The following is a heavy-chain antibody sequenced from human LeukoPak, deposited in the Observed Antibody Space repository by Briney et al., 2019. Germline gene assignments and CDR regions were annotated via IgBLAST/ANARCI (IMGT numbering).Heavy chain of an antibody. CDR1: GGSFSGYY. CDR2: INHSGST. CDR3: ARGEEYGSGSSPFGY. J-gene: IGHJ4*02. D-gene: IGHD3-10*01. V-gene: IGHV4-34*01. Sequence: SETLSLTCAVYGGSFSGYYWSWIRQPPGKGLEWIGEINHSGSTNYNPSLKSRVTISVDTSKNQFSLKLSSVTAADTAVYYCARGEEYGSGSSPFGYWGQGTLVTVSS.